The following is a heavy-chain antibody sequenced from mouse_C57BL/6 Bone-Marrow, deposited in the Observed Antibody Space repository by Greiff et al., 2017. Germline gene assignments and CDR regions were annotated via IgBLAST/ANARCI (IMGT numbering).Heavy chain of an antibody. CDR1: GYAFSSSW. V-gene: IGHV1-82*01. Sequence: QVQLQQSGPELVKPGASVKISCKASGYAFSSSWMNWVKQRPGKGLEWIGRIYPGDGDTNYNGKFKGKATLTADKSSSTAYMQLSILTSEDSAVYFCARSRGNYPFDYWGQGTTLTVSS. J-gene: IGHJ2*01. D-gene: IGHD2-1*01. CDR2: IYPGDGDT. CDR3: ARSRGNYPFDY.